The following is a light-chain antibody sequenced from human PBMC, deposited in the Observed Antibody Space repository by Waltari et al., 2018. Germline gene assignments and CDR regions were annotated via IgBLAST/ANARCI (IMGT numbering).Light chain of an antibody. Sequence: EIVMTQSPATLSVSPGERATLSCRASQSVSSNLACYQQKPGQAPRLLIYGASTRATGIPARFSGSGSGTEFTLTISSLQSEDFAVXYXXXXNXWPRTFGQGTKVEIK. J-gene: IGKJ1*01. CDR1: QSVSSN. CDR2: GAS. CDR3: XXXNXWPRT. V-gene: IGKV3-15*01.